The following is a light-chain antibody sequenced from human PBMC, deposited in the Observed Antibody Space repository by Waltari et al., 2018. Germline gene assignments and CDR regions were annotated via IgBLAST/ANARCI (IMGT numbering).Light chain of an antibody. V-gene: IGLV3-25*03. CDR1: ALPKQH. J-gene: IGLJ2*01. CDR3: QSADSSGDYVV. CDR2: KDS. Sequence: SYELTQPPSVSVSPGQTARITCPGDALPKQHSYWYQQKPGQAPILVMFKDSERPSEIPERFSGSSSGTTVTLTISGVQAEDEADYYCQSADSSGDYVVFGGGTKLTVL.